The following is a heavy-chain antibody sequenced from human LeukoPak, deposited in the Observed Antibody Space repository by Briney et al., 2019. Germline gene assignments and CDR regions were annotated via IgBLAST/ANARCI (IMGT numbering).Heavy chain of an antibody. V-gene: IGHV1-8*03. CDR2: MNPNSGNT. CDR1: GYTFTSYD. Sequence: ASVKVSCKASGYTFTSYDTNWVRQATGQGLEWMGWMNPNSGNTGYAQKFQGRVTITRNTSISTAYMELSSLRSEDTAVYYCASGGWNYYDSSGLIAFDIWGQGTMVTVSS. J-gene: IGHJ3*02. D-gene: IGHD3-22*01. CDR3: ASGGWNYYDSSGLIAFDI.